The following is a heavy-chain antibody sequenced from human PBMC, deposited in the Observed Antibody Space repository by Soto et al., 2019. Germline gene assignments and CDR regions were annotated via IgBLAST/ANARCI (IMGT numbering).Heavy chain of an antibody. Sequence: QVQLVQSGAEVKKPGSSVKVSCKASGGTFSSYAISWVRQAPGQGLEWMGGIIPIFGTANYAQKFQGRVTITADESTTSAYVEQSRLRSEGAAVYYCARVKADSSSWYNYYGMDVWGQGTTVTVSS. CDR3: ARVKADSSSWYNYYGMDV. CDR1: GGTFSSYA. J-gene: IGHJ6*02. CDR2: IIPIFGTA. D-gene: IGHD6-13*01. V-gene: IGHV1-69*12.